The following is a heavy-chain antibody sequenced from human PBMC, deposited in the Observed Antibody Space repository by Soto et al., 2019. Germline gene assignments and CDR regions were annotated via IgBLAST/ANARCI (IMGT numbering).Heavy chain of an antibody. V-gene: IGHV3-23*01. CDR3: ATQRTYDILAEPYYYYYGMDV. J-gene: IGHJ6*02. CDR2: ISGSGGST. D-gene: IGHD3-9*01. CDR1: GFTFSSYA. Sequence: PGGSLRLSCAASGFTFSSYAMSWVRQAPGKGLEWVSAISGSGGSTYYADSVKGRFTISRDNSKNTLYLQMNSLRAEDTAVYYCATQRTYDILAEPYYYYYGMDVWGQGTTVTVSS.